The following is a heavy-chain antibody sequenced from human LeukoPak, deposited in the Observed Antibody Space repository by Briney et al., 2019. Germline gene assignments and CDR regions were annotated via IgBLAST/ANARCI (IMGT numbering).Heavy chain of an antibody. CDR2: IYTSGST. CDR3: ARSSWLRYDY. CDR1: GHSLSSYY. D-gene: IGHD5-12*01. J-gene: IGHJ4*02. V-gene: IGHV4-4*07. Sequence: SEALSLTRAVSGHSLSSYYWSWIRPPAGKGLAWIGRIYTSGSTNYNPSLKSRVTISVDTSKNQFSLKLSSVTAADTAVYYCARSSWLRYDYWGQGTLVTVSS.